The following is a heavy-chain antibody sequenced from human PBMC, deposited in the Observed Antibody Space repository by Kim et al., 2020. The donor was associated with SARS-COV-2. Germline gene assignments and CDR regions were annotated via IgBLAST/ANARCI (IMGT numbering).Heavy chain of an antibody. CDR3: ATGLAVAGRSSDYYYDYGMDV. Sequence: ASVKVSCKVSGYTLTELSMHWVRQAPGKGLEWMGGFDPEDGKTIYAQKFQGRVTMTEDTSTDTAYMELNSLRSEDTAVYYCATGLAVAGRSSDYYYDYGMDVWGQGTTVTVSS. CDR1: GYTLTELS. D-gene: IGHD6-19*01. V-gene: IGHV1-24*01. J-gene: IGHJ6*02. CDR2: FDPEDGKT.